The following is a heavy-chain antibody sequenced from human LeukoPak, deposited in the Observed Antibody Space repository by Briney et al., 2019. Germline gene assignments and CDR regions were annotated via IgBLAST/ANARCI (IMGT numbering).Heavy chain of an antibody. Sequence: GGSLRLSCSASGFTFTSHVMHWVRQAPGKGLQYVSGISMNVQTTYYAGSVKGRFTISRDSSKNTVYLQMNSLTAEGTAVYYCVREGLERRTNFDYWGQGTLV. V-gene: IGHV3-64D*06. CDR3: VREGLERRTNFDY. D-gene: IGHD1-1*01. CDR1: GFTFTSHV. J-gene: IGHJ4*02. CDR2: ISMNVQTT.